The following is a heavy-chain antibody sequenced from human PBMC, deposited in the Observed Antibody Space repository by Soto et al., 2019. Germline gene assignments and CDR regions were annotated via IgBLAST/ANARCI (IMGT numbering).Heavy chain of an antibody. CDR2: ISAYNGNT. CDR1: GYTFTSYG. J-gene: IGHJ5*02. Sequence: ASVKVSCKASGYTFTSYGISWVRQAPGQGLEWMGWISAYNGNTNYAQKLQGRVTMTTDTSTSTAYMELRSLRSDDTAVYYCARALFGTTVTTYNWFDPWGQGTLVTVSS. D-gene: IGHD4-17*01. V-gene: IGHV1-18*01. CDR3: ARALFGTTVTTYNWFDP.